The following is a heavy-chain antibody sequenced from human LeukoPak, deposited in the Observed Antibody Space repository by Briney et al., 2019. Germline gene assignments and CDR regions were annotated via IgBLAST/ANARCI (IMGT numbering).Heavy chain of an antibody. CDR3: ARGLSGRTVVVPAARQYYYYGMDV. CDR1: GGSISSGGYS. V-gene: IGHV4-30-2*01. D-gene: IGHD2-2*01. J-gene: IGHJ6*02. Sequence: PSETLSLTCTVSGGSISSGGYSWSWIRQPPGKGLEWIGYIYHSGSTYYNPSLKSRVTISVDTSKNQFSLKLSSVTAADTAVYYCARGLSGRTVVVPAARQYYYYGMDVWGQGTTVTVSS. CDR2: IYHSGST.